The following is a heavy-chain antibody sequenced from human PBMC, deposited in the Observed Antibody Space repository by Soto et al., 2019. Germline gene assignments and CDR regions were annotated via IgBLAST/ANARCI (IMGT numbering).Heavy chain of an antibody. Sequence: PGGSLRLSCAASGFTFSSYAMHWVRQAPGKGLEWVAVISYDGSNKYYADSVKGRFTISRDNSKNTLYLQMNSLRAEDTAVYYCARDRSMIVVVIWYYFDYWGQGTLVTVSS. V-gene: IGHV3-30-3*01. CDR1: GFTFSSYA. CDR2: ISYDGSNK. D-gene: IGHD3-22*01. J-gene: IGHJ4*02. CDR3: ARDRSMIVVVIWYYFDY.